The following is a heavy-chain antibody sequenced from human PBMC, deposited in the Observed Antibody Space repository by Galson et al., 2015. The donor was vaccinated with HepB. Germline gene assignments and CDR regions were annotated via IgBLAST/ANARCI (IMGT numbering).Heavy chain of an antibody. Sequence: SLRLSCAASGFTFSSYAMSWVRQAPGKGLEWVSAMSGSGGSTYYADSVKGRFTISRDNSRNTLYLQMNSLRAEATAVYYCAKGGYDPPLAFDIWGQGTMVTVSS. J-gene: IGHJ3*02. CDR3: AKGGYDPPLAFDI. CDR2: MSGSGGST. CDR1: GFTFSSYA. V-gene: IGHV3-23*01. D-gene: IGHD2-2*01.